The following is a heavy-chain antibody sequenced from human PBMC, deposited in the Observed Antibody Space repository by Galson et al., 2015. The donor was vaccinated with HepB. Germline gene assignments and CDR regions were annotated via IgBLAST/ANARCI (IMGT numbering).Heavy chain of an antibody. CDR2: IYSSGST. Sequence: SETLSLTCTVSGDSINFYYWNWIRQPAGKGLEWIGRIYSSGSTYYNPSLTSRVTMSLDRSKNQFSLNLRSVTAADTAVYFCARDGYRYGIYYDYFYMDVWGKGTTVTVSS. D-gene: IGHD5-18*01. CDR3: ARDGYRYGIYYDYFYMDV. J-gene: IGHJ6*03. CDR1: GDSINFYY. V-gene: IGHV4-4*07.